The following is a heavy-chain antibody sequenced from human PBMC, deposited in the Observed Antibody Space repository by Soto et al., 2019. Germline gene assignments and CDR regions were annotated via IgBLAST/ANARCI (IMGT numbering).Heavy chain of an antibody. D-gene: IGHD2-15*01. V-gene: IGHV1-18*01. CDR1: GYTFTSYG. Sequence: ASVKVSCKASGYTFTSYGISWVRQAPGQGLEWMGWISAYYGNTNYAQKLQGRVTMTTDTSTSTVYMELRSLRSDDTAVYYCARDIVVVVAATIGDAFDIWGQGTMVTVSS. CDR3: ARDIVVVVAATIGDAFDI. J-gene: IGHJ3*02. CDR2: ISAYYGNT.